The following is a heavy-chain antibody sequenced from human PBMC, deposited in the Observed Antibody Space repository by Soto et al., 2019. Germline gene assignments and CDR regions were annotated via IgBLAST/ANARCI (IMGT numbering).Heavy chain of an antibody. V-gene: IGHV3-23*01. CDR3: AKDAAMVSSTFNYFDY. D-gene: IGHD6-13*01. CDR1: GFFFSSYA. Sequence: EVQLLESGGGLVQPGGSLRLSCAASGFFFSSYAMSWVRQAPGKGLEWVSGIGGSGGHKSYADSVKGRFTISRDNSKNTLYLQMESLGAEDTAVYYCAKDAAMVSSTFNYFDYWGQGTLVAVSS. CDR2: IGGSGGHK. J-gene: IGHJ4*02.